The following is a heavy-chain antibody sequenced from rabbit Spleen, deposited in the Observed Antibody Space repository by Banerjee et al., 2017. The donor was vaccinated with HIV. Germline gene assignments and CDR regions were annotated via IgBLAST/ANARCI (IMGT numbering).Heavy chain of an antibody. CDR1: GFSFSSSYY. CDR2: IYTGSGTT. Sequence: LVESGGGLVQPGASLTLTCTASGFSFSSSYYMCWVRQAPGKGLEWIGCIYTGSGTTYYASWVNGRFTISKTSSTTVTLQMTSLTAADTATYFCARDTSSSFSSYGTDLWGQGTLVTVS. J-gene: IGHJ6*01. D-gene: IGHD1-1*01. CDR3: ARDTSSSFSSYGTDL. V-gene: IGHV1S40*01.